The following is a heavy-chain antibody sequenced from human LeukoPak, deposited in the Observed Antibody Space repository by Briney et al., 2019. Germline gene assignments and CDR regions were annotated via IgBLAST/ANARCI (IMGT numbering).Heavy chain of an antibody. CDR3: ASYSYYYDSSGYFDY. CDR1: GGSISSYY. J-gene: IGHJ4*02. Sequence: PSETLSLTWTVSGGSISSYYWSWIRQPPGKGLEWIGYIYYSGSTNYNPSLKSRVTISVDTSKNQFSLRLSSVTAADTAVYYCASYSYYYDSSGYFDYWGQGTLVTVSS. CDR2: IYYSGST. V-gene: IGHV4-59*01. D-gene: IGHD3-22*01.